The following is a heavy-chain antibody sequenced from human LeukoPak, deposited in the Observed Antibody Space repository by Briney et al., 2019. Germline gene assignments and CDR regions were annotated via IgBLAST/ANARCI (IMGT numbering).Heavy chain of an antibody. J-gene: IGHJ6*03. D-gene: IGHD3-22*01. CDR3: ARLHYYDTSGSTETHYYYYMDV. CDR2: IYPGDSDT. CDR1: GYSFTNYW. Sequence: RAGESLKISCMCSGYSFTNYWIGWVRQIPGKGLEWMGIIYPGDSDTRYSPSFQGQVTISADKSISTAYLQWSSLKASDTAMYYCARLHYYDTSGSTETHYYYYMDVWGKGTTVTASS. V-gene: IGHV5-51*01.